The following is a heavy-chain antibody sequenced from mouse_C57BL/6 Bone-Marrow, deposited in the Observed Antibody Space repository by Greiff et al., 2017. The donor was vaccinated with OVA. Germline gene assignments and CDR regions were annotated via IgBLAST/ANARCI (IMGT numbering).Heavy chain of an antibody. Sequence: EVQLQESGGGLVQPGGSLSLSCAASGFTFTAYYMSWVRQPPGKALEWLGFIRNKANGYTTEYSASVKGRFTISRDTSQSILYLQMNALRAEDSATYYCARYIGLLRYGYFDVWGTGTTVTVSS. CDR1: GFTFTAYY. CDR3: ARYIGLLRYGYFDV. CDR2: IRNKANGYTT. D-gene: IGHD1-1*01. V-gene: IGHV7-3*01. J-gene: IGHJ1*03.